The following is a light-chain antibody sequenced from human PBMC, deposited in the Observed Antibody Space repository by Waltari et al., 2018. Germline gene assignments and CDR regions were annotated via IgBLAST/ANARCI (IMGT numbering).Light chain of an antibody. J-gene: IGLJ2*01. CDR3: LLSFSGADVV. CDR2: DAS. V-gene: IGLV7-46*01. Sequence: QAVVTQEPSLTVSPGGTVTPTCGSNTVAVTSGHFPYWFQQKPGQAPVTLIYDASNRHSWTPARFSGSLLGGKAALTLSGAQPEDEADYYCLLSFSGADVVFGGGTKLTVL. CDR1: TVAVTSGHF.